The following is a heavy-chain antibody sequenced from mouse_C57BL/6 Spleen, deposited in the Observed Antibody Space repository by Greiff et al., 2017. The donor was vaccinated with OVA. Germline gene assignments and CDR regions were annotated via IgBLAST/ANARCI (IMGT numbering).Heavy chain of an antibody. V-gene: IGHV5-4*03. CDR2: ISDGGSYT. J-gene: IGHJ1*03. Sequence: EVMLVESGGGLVKPGGSLKLSCAASGFTFSSYAMSWVRQTPEKRLEWVATISDGGSYTYYPDNVKGRFTISRDNAKNNLYLQMSHLKSEDTAMYYCARANWDAYFDVWGTGTTVTVSS. CDR1: GFTFSSYA. CDR3: ARANWDAYFDV. D-gene: IGHD4-1*02.